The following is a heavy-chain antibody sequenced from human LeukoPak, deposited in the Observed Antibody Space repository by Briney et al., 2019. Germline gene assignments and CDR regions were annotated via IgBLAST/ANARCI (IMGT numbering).Heavy chain of an antibody. CDR2: ISNDGSFT. CDR1: GFTFSTYT. Sequence: GGSLRLSSTVSGFTFSTYTMHWVRQAPGKGLEWVAVISNDGSFTLYADSVKGRFTISRDNSKNTLYLQMNSLRTEDTAVFYCARDPVLHIPDYFDYWGQGTLVTVSS. CDR3: ARDPVLHIPDYFDY. J-gene: IGHJ4*02. V-gene: IGHV3-30-3*01. D-gene: IGHD2-21*01.